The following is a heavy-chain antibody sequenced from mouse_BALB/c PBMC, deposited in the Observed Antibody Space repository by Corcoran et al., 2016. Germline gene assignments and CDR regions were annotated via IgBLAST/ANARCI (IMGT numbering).Heavy chain of an antibody. V-gene: IGHV1-18*01. Sequence: EVLLQQSGPELVKPGASVKIPCKASGYTFTDYNMDWVKQSHGKSLEWIGDINPNNGGTIYNQKFKGKATLTVDKSSSTAYMELRSLTSEDTAVYYCARKYYYGSSLYAMYYWGQGTSVTVSS. CDR1: GYTFTDYN. CDR2: INPNNGGT. CDR3: ARKYYYGSSLYAMYY. J-gene: IGHJ4*01. D-gene: IGHD1-1*01.